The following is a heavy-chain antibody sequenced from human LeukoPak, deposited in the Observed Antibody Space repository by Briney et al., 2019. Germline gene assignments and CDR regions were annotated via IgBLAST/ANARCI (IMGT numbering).Heavy chain of an antibody. V-gene: IGHV4-4*02. CDR3: AREGQGGGYDYNY. D-gene: IGHD5-12*01. CDR2: IYHSGST. Sequence: SETLSLTCAVSGGSISSSNWWSWVRQPPGKGLEWIGEIYHSGSTNYNPSLKSRVTISVDKSKNQFSLKLSSVTAADTAVYYCAREGQGGGYDYNYWGQGALVTVSS. J-gene: IGHJ4*02. CDR1: GGSISSSNW.